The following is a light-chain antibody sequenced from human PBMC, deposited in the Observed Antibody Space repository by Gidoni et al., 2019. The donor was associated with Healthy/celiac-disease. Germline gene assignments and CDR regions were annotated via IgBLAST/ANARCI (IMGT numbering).Light chain of an antibody. J-gene: IGLJ2*01. CDR1: ALPKQY. Sequence: SYELTQPPSVSVSPGQTARITCSGDALPKQYAYWYQQKPGQAPLLVIYKDSERPSGIPERFSGSSSGTTVTLTIRGVPAEDGADYYCQSAKRSGNSVVFGGGTKLTVL. V-gene: IGLV3-25*02. CDR2: KDS. CDR3: QSAKRSGNSVV.